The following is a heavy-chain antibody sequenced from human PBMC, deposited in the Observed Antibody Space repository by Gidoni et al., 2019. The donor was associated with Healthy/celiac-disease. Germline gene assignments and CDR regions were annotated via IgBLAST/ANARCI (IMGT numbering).Heavy chain of an antibody. D-gene: IGHD3-3*01. CDR2: IIPIFGTA. J-gene: IGHJ6*02. CDR3: ARDPDITIFGVVIPYGMDV. V-gene: IGHV1-69*06. CDR1: GGTFSSYA. Sequence: QVQLVQSGAEVKKPGSSVKVSCKASGGTFSSYAISWVRQAPGQGLEWMGGIIPIFGTANYAQKFQGRVTITADKSTSTAYMELSSLRSEDTAVYYCARDPDITIFGVVIPYGMDVWGQGTTVTVSS.